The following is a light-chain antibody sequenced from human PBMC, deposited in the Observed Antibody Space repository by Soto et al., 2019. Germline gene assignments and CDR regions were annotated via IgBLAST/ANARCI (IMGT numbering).Light chain of an antibody. Sequence: SCELTQSPSKSVSPGQTASITCSGDKLGHKYAAWYQQKPGQSPVLVIYQDAERPSGIPERFSGSNSGNTATLTISGTQAMDEADYYCQAWDSRTVVFGGGTKLTVL. CDR1: KLGHKY. J-gene: IGLJ2*01. CDR3: QAWDSRTVV. V-gene: IGLV3-1*01. CDR2: QDA.